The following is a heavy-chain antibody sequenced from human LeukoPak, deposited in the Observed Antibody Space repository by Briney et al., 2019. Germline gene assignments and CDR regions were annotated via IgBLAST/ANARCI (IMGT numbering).Heavy chain of an antibody. J-gene: IGHJ4*02. V-gene: IGHV4-39*07. CDR1: GGPISSNDYY. CDR3: TRANYYDSTGYLPVVYPSDY. Sequence: SETLSLTCTVSGGPISSNDYYWGWIRQSPGKGLEWIANIFYSGSTHYNPSLKSRVTISLDTSKNQFSLKLRSVTAADTAVYYCTRANYYDSTGYLPVVYPSDYWGQGTLVTVSS. CDR2: IFYSGST. D-gene: IGHD3-22*01.